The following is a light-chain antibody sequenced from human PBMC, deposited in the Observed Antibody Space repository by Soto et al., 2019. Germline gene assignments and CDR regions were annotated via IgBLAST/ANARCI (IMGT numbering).Light chain of an antibody. J-gene: IGKJ4*01. CDR3: QQRSNWPLT. V-gene: IGKV3-11*01. CDR2: DVS. Sequence: EIVLTQSPVTLSLSPGERATLSCRASQSVTSFLAWYQQKPGQAPRLLIYDVSNRANGIPARFSGSGSGTDFTLTISSLEPEDFAVYYCQQRSNWPLTFGGGTKVEIK. CDR1: QSVTSF.